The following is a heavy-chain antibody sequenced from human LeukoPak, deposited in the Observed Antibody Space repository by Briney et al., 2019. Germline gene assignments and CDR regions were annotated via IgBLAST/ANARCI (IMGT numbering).Heavy chain of an antibody. CDR2: IIYDGSNK. V-gene: IGHV3-30*03. J-gene: IGHJ4*02. CDR3: ARARITMVRGVDYFDY. Sequence: GGSLRLSCAASGFTFSIYGMHWVRQAPGKGLEWVAAIIYDGSNKYYADSVKGRFTISRDNSKNTLYLQMNSLRAEDTAVYYCARARITMVRGVDYFDYWGQGTLVTVSS. CDR1: GFTFSIYG. D-gene: IGHD3-10*01.